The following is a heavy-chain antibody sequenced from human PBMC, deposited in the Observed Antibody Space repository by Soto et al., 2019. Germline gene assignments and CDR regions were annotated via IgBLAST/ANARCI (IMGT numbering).Heavy chain of an antibody. CDR1: GFTFSNCA. D-gene: IGHD1-26*01. J-gene: IGHJ4*02. Sequence: GGSLRLSCVASGFTFSNCAMSWVRQAPGKGLEWVSIISGDGGSIYYADSVEGRFTISRDNSKNTLNLQMSSLRAGDTAVYYCVKAVGPTAPSSRIFDYWGLGTLVTVSS. CDR3: VKAVGPTAPSSRIFDY. CDR2: ISGDGGSI. V-gene: IGHV3-23*01.